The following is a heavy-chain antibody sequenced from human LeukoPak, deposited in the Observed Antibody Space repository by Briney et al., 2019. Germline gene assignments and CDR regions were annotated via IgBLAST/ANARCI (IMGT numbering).Heavy chain of an antibody. Sequence: GASVTVSCTASGYTVTSYGISWVRQAPGQGLEWMGWISAYNGNTNYSQKLQGRVTMTTDTSTSTAYMELRSLRSDDTAVYYCARSPAIDFWSGFSYLPYYYYYMDVWGKGTTVTVSS. J-gene: IGHJ6*03. V-gene: IGHV1-18*01. CDR2: ISAYNGNT. CDR3: ARSPAIDFWSGFSYLPYYYYYMDV. CDR1: GYTVTSYG. D-gene: IGHD3-3*01.